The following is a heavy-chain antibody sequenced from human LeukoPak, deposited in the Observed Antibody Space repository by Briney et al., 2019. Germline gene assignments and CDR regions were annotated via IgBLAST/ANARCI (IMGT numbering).Heavy chain of an antibody. V-gene: IGHV1-2*02. D-gene: IGHD3-10*01. J-gene: IGHJ4*02. Sequence: ASVKVSCKASGYTFTGYYMHWVRQAPGQGLEWMGWINPNSGGTNYAQKFQGRVTMTRDTSISTAYMELSRLRSDDTAVYYCARGFYGSGSYYKIAFGYWGQGTLVTVSS. CDR1: GYTFTGYY. CDR3: ARGFYGSGSYYKIAFGY. CDR2: INPNSGGT.